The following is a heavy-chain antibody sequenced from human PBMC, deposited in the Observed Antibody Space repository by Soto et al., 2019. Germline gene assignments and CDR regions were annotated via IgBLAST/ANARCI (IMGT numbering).Heavy chain of an antibody. Sequence: QVRLVESGGGVVQPGGSLRLSCAASGFTFSNFGMHWVRQAPGKGLEWVAAIWYDGNNKYYADSVKGRLTTSRDNSRKTLFLQLNSLRVEDTAVYYCARDRAEDILTGYYSSYWFDPWGQGTLVTVSS. CDR1: GFTFSNFG. CDR3: ARDRAEDILTGYYSSYWFDP. V-gene: IGHV3-33*01. CDR2: IWYDGNNK. J-gene: IGHJ5*02. D-gene: IGHD3-9*01.